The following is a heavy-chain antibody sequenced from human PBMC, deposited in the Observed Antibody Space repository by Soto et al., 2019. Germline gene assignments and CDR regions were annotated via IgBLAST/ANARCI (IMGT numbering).Heavy chain of an antibody. CDR1: GFTFSSYW. D-gene: IGHD7-27*01. CDR2: IKEDGREI. CDR3: AKDGDGDNRAAFDI. J-gene: IGHJ3*02. V-gene: IGHV3-7*04. Sequence: EVQLVDSGGGLVQPGGSLRLSCAASGFTFSSYWMSWVRQAPGQRLEWVAIIKEDGREIYYLDSVQGRFTISRDNAKTSLYLQMDSLRAEDSAHYYCAKDGDGDNRAAFDIWGQGTMVTVSS.